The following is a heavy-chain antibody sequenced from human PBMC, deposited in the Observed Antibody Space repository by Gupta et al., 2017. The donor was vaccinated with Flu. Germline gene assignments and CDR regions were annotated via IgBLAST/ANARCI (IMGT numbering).Heavy chain of an antibody. CDR2: VYYRGTT. V-gene: IGHV4-39*02. J-gene: IGHJ3*02. Sequence: HPPGKGLEWIGTVYYRGTTYYTPSLNSRVTISLDTSKNHFSLRLSSVTAADTAVYYCVGFCSSTTCPRNTFDMWGHGTMVTVSS. D-gene: IGHD2-2*01. CDR3: VGFCSSTTCPRNTFDM.